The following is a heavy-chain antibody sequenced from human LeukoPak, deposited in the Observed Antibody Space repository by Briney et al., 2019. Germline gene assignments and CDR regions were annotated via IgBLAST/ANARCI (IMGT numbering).Heavy chain of an antibody. CDR1: GYTFTSYY. D-gene: IGHD2-2*01. CDR3: ARDRLPATAGY. CDR2: INPSGGST. J-gene: IGHJ4*02. Sequence: GASVKVSCKASGYTFTSYYMHWVRQAPGQGPEWMGIINPSGGSTSYAQKFQGRVTMTRDTSTSTVYMELSSLRSEDTAVYYCARDRLPATAGYWGQGTLVTVSS. V-gene: IGHV1-46*01.